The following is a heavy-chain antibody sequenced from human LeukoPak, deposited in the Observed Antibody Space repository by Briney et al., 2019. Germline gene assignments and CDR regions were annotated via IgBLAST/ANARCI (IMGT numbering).Heavy chain of an antibody. Sequence: PGGSLRLSCTASGFTFGSYGMHWVRQTPGKGLEWVAFIRYDAYNKYYVDSVQGRFTISRDNSKNTLYLQMNSLRAEDTAVYYCAKDPLSSDSYYRFDFWGQGTLVTVSS. CDR1: GFTFGSYG. J-gene: IGHJ4*02. CDR2: IRYDAYNK. V-gene: IGHV3-30*02. CDR3: AKDPLSSDSYYRFDF. D-gene: IGHD3-22*01.